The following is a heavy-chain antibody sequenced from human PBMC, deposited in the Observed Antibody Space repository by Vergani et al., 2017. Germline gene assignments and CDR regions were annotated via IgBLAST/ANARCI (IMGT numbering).Heavy chain of an antibody. Sequence: QVQLQQWGAGLLKPSETLSLTCAVYGGSFSGYYWSWIRQPPGKGLEWIGEINHSGSTNYNPSLKSRVTISVDTSKNQFSRKLSAVTAADTAVYYCARGGYGSGSYYIRTFYPFDPWGQGTLVTVSS. CDR2: INHSGST. CDR1: GGSFSGYY. CDR3: ARGGYGSGSYYIRTFYPFDP. J-gene: IGHJ5*02. V-gene: IGHV4-34*01. D-gene: IGHD3-10*01.